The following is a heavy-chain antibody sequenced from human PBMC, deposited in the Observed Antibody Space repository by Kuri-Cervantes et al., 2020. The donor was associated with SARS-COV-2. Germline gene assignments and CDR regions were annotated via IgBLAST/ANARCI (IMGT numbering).Heavy chain of an antibody. CDR2: IYSGGST. CDR3: AKDYYGNWFDP. J-gene: IGHJ5*02. V-gene: IGHV3-66*01. Sequence: GGSLRLSCAASGFTVSSNYMSWVRQAPGKGLEWVSVIYSGGSTYYADSVKGRFTIPRDNSKNTLYLQMNSLRAKDAAVYYCAKDYYGNWFDPWGQGTLVTVSS. D-gene: IGHD3-22*01. CDR1: GFTVSSNY.